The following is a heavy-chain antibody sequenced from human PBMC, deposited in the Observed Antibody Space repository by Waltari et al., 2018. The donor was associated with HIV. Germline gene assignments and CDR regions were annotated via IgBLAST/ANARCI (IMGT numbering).Heavy chain of an antibody. V-gene: IGHV2-5*01. CDR1: GFSFKTRGEG. D-gene: IGHD1-1*01. CDR3: VHRRGIPDWNGIFDQ. J-gene: IGHJ4*02. Sequence: QITLEESGPTLVKPTQTLTLTCAFSGFSFKTRGEGVGWIRQPPGKALEWLAVLNGNGDEHYNPSLRSRLTITKDTSKNQVVLRMTNMDPLDTATYFCVHRRGIPDWNGIFDQWGQGTLVTVSS. CDR2: LNGNGDE.